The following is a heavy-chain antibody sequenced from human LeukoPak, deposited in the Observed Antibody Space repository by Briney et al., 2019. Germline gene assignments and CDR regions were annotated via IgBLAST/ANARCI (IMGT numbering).Heavy chain of an antibody. CDR3: ARDLNWLLFDY. CDR2: VKYDGSTT. Sequence: SGGSLRLSCAASEFTFSNYAMSWVRQAPGKGLEWVSRVKYDGSTTTYADSVRGRFTISRDNAKNILYLQMNSLRVEDTAVYYCARDLNWLLFDYWGQGTLVTVSS. D-gene: IGHD3-9*01. CDR1: EFTFSNYA. J-gene: IGHJ4*02. V-gene: IGHV3-74*01.